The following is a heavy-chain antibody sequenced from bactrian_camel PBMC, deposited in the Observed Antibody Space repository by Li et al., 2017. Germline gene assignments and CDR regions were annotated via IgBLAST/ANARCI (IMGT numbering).Heavy chain of an antibody. CDR3: ATDPTIDWVRADGY. CDR2: IQIDGSST. D-gene: IGHD2*01. J-gene: IGHJ4*01. V-gene: IGHV3S1*01. Sequence: HVQLVESGGGLVQPGGSLRLSCAYSGWTFSRYWMYWVRQAPGKGLEWVSYIQIDGSSTSYANSVKGRFSISRDNGKNTLYLQMNSLKSEDTALYYCATDPTIDWVRADGYWGQGTQVTVS. CDR1: GWTFSRYW.